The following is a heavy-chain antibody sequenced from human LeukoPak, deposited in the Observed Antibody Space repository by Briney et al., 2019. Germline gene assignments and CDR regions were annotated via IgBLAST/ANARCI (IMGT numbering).Heavy chain of an antibody. V-gene: IGHV3-20*04. Sequence: GGSLRLTCAASGFTFDDYGMSWVRQAPGKGLEWVSGINWNGGSTGYADSVKGRFTISRDNAKNSLYLQMNSLRAEDTALYYCARMSYDFWSGYYAWGYYFDYWGQGTLVTVSS. CDR2: INWNGGST. D-gene: IGHD3-3*01. CDR1: GFTFDDYG. J-gene: IGHJ4*02. CDR3: ARMSYDFWSGYYAWGYYFDY.